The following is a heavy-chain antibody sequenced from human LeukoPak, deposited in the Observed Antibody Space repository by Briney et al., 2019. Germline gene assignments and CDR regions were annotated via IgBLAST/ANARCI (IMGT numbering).Heavy chain of an antibody. CDR3: AKQSYDSSGYDFDY. CDR2: ISGSGGST. V-gene: IGHV3-23*01. Sequence: GGSLRLSCAASGFTFSSYAMSWVRQAPGKGLEWVSAISGSGGSTYYADSVKGRFTISRDNSKNTLYPQMNSLRAEDTAVYYCAKQSYDSSGYDFDYWGQGTLVTVSS. D-gene: IGHD3-22*01. CDR1: GFTFSSYA. J-gene: IGHJ4*02.